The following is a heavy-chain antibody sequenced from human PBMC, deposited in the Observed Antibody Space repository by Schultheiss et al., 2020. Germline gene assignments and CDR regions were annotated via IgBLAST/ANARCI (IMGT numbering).Heavy chain of an antibody. CDR1: GFTFSSYA. Sequence: GGPLRLSCAASGFTFSSYAMHWVRQAPVKGLEWVAVISYDGSNKYYADSVKGRFTISRDNSKNTLYLQMNSLRAEDTAVYYCARDPYSSSVTVDYWGQGTLVTVSS. D-gene: IGHD6-6*01. CDR2: ISYDGSNK. CDR3: ARDPYSSSVTVDY. J-gene: IGHJ4*02. V-gene: IGHV3-30*01.